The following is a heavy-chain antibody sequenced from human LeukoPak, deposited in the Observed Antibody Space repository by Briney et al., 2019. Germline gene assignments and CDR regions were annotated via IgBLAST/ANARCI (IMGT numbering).Heavy chain of an antibody. CDR3: VRHNIVGANPNWFDP. CDR1: GFTFSSYM. D-gene: IGHD1-26*01. J-gene: IGHJ5*02. CDR2: ISSSSTYI. V-gene: IGHV3-21*01. Sequence: GGSLRLPCAASGFTFSSYMMNWVRQAPGKGLEWVSTISSSSTYIYYADSVKGRFTISRDNAKSSVYLQMNSLRADDTAVYYCVRHNIVGANPNWFDPWGQGTLVTVSS.